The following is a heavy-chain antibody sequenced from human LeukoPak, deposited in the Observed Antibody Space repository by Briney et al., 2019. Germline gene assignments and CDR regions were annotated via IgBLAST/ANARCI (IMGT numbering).Heavy chain of an antibody. J-gene: IGHJ3*02. CDR2: IYTSGST. CDR3: ARDTAMVTARRRFAFAI. CDR1: GGSISSYY. Sequence: PSETLSLTCTVSGGSISSYYWSWIRQPAGKGLEWIGRIYTSGSTNYNPSLKSRVTMSVDTSKNQFSLKLSSVTAADTAVYYCARDTAMVTARRRFAFAIWGQGTMVTVSS. D-gene: IGHD5-18*01. V-gene: IGHV4-4*07.